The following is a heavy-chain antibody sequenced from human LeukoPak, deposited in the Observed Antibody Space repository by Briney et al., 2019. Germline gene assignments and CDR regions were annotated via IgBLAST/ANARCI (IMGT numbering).Heavy chain of an antibody. J-gene: IGHJ4*02. CDR1: AYTFTSYD. V-gene: IGHV1-8*01. D-gene: IGHD6-19*01. CDR2: MNPNSGNT. Sequence: GASVKVSCKASAYTFTSYDINWVRQATGQGLEWMGWMNPNSGNTGYAQKFQGRVTMTRNTSISTAYMELSSLRSEDTAVYYCARVHSQWLVLNYWGQGTLVTVSS. CDR3: ARVHSQWLVLNY.